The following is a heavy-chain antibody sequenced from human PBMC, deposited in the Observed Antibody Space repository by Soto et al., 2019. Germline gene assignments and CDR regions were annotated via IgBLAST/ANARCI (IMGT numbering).Heavy chain of an antibody. CDR1: GYTFTSYD. Sequence: ASVKVSCKASGYTFTSYDINWVRQATGQGLEWMGWMNPNSGNTGYAQKFQGRVTMTRNTSISTAYMELSSLRSEDTAVYYCGRVVLAAAGTHYYYYMDVWGKGTTVTVSS. J-gene: IGHJ6*03. D-gene: IGHD6-13*01. CDR3: GRVVLAAAGTHYYYYMDV. V-gene: IGHV1-8*01. CDR2: MNPNSGNT.